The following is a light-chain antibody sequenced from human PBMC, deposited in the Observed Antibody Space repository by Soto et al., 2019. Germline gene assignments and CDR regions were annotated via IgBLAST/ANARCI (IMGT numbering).Light chain of an antibody. V-gene: IGKV3-15*01. CDR2: GAS. CDR1: ESVSTN. CDR3: QQYSIWRS. J-gene: IGKJ1*01. Sequence: EIEMTQSPATLSLAPGERVTLCVRASESVSTNLAWYQQKAGQAPRLLIYGASTRATGIPARFSGSGSGTESTLTISGLQSEDFAVYYCQQYSIWRSFGQGTKVDIK.